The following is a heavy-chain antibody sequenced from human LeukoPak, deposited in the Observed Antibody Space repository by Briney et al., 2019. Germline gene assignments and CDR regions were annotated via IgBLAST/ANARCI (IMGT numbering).Heavy chain of an antibody. D-gene: IGHD4-17*01. CDR3: AKGPDYGASNYYTNYFMDV. V-gene: IGHV3-53*05. CDR1: GFTVSSNY. J-gene: IGHJ6*03. Sequence: GGSLRLSCAASGFTVSSNYMSWVRPAPGKGREWVSVIYSGGSTYYADSVKGRFTISRDNSKNTLYLQMNSLRVEDAAVYYCAKGPDYGASNYYTNYFMDVWGKGTTVTVSS. CDR2: IYSGGST.